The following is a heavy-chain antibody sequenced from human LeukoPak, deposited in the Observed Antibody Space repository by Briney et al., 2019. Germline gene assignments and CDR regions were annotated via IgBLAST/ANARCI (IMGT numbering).Heavy chain of an antibody. CDR3: ARDAARYHYYYGLDV. Sequence: GGSLRLSCAASGFTFSSYAMYWVRQAPGKGLEWVAHISYDGSNKYHADSLKGRFTIYRDNSKNTLSLQMNSVRAEDTAVYHCARDAARYHYYYGLDVWGQGTTVTVSS. V-gene: IGHV3-30*04. CDR2: ISYDGSNK. J-gene: IGHJ6*02. CDR1: GFTFSSYA.